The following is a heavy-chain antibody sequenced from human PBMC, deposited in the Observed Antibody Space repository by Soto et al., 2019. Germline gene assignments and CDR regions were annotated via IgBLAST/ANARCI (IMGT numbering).Heavy chain of an antibody. V-gene: IGHV1-69*13. Sequence: ASVKVSCKASGYTFTSYAMRWVRQAPGQGLEWMGGIIPIFGTANYAQKFQGRVTITADESTSTAYMELSSLRSEDTAVYYCARELGYSSSWYDYWGQGTLVTVSS. CDR1: GYTFTSYA. D-gene: IGHD6-13*01. CDR3: ARELGYSSSWYDY. J-gene: IGHJ4*02. CDR2: IIPIFGTA.